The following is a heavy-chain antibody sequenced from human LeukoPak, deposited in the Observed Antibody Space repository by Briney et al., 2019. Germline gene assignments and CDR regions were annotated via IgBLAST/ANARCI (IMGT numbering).Heavy chain of an antibody. Sequence: GGSLRLSCAASGFTFSGSAMHWVRQAPGKGLEWVAFIRYDGSNKYYADSVKGRFTISRDNSKNTLYLQMNSLRAEDTAVYYCAKGGKQQQLVYFDYWGQGTLVTVSS. CDR1: GFTFSGSA. V-gene: IGHV3-30*02. CDR2: IRYDGSNK. D-gene: IGHD6-13*01. CDR3: AKGGKQQQLVYFDY. J-gene: IGHJ4*02.